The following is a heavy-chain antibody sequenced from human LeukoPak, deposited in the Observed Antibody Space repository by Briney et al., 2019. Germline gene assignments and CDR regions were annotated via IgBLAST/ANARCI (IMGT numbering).Heavy chain of an antibody. CDR2: MNPNSGNT. D-gene: IGHD5-18*01. Sequence: GASVKVSCKSFGYTFTDNYIQWLRQAPGQGLEWMGWMNPNSGNTGYAQKFQGRVTMTRNTSISTAYMELSSLRSEDTAVYYCARGYWIQLWLRAYYFDYWGQGTLVTVSS. J-gene: IGHJ4*02. V-gene: IGHV1-8*02. CDR3: ARGYWIQLWLRAYYFDY. CDR1: GYTFTDNY.